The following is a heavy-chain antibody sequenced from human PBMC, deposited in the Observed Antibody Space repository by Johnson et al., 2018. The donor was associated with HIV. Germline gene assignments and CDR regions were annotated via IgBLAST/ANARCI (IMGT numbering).Heavy chain of an antibody. V-gene: IGHV3-11*04. D-gene: IGHD6-19*01. CDR1: GFTFSDYY. CDR2: IRTDGSST. Sequence: QVQLVESGGGLVTPGGSVKLSCQGSGFTFSDYYMTWIRQAPGKGLEWVSYIRTDGSSTYYADAEKGRFTFVRDNAKNSVYLQMTSLRVEATSVYYCARGGGSDWYNAFDLWGQGTMVTVSS. J-gene: IGHJ3*01. CDR3: ARGGGSDWYNAFDL.